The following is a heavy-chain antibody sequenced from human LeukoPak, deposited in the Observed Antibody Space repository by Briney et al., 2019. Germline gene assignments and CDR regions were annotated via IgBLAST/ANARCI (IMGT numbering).Heavy chain of an antibody. J-gene: IGHJ4*02. CDR3: ARDHGSGSYFSHCDY. V-gene: IGHV3-33*01. CDR1: GFTFSSYG. CDR2: IWYDGSNR. Sequence: GGSLRLSCAASGFTFSSYGMHWVRQAPGKGLEWVAVIWYDGSNRYYADSVKGRFTISRDNSKNTLYLQMNSLRAEDTAVYYCARDHGSGSYFSHCDYWGQGTLVTVPS. D-gene: IGHD3-10*01.